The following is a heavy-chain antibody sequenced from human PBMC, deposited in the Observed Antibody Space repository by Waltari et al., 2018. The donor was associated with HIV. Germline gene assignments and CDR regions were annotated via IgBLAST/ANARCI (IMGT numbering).Heavy chain of an antibody. J-gene: IGHJ6*02. V-gene: IGHV3-30*18. CDR2: VSYDGSDK. CDR1: GFTFSSYG. Sequence: QVQLVESGGGVVHPGRSLRLSCAASGFTFSSYGMHWVRQAPGKWLEWVAIVSYDGSDKYYADSGKGRFTISRDNSKNTLYLQMNSLRAEDTALYYCAKDGRYCSGGSCYGPHFYYYGMDVWGQGTTVTVSS. D-gene: IGHD2-15*01. CDR3: AKDGRYCSGGSCYGPHFYYYGMDV.